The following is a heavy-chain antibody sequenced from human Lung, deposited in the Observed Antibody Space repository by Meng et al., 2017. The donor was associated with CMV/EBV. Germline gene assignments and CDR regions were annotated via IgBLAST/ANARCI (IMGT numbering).Heavy chain of an antibody. CDR1: GFTFDTYG. J-gene: IGHJ4*02. CDR3: AKDQLLFGGPNAYFDD. Sequence: GESLKISCAASGFTFDTYGMHWVRQAPGKRLEWVAFIRHDGSNKFYGDSVKGRFTISRDNSKNTLYLQMNSLRAEETAMYYCAKDQLLFGGPNAYFDDWGQGTXVTVYS. D-gene: IGHD3-16*01. CDR2: IRHDGSNK. V-gene: IGHV3-30*02.